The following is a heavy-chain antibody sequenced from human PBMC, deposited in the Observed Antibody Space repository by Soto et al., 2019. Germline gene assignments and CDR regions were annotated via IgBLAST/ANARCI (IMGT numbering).Heavy chain of an antibody. CDR2: IIPIFGTA. CDR1: GGTFSSYA. J-gene: IGHJ6*02. Sequence: QVQLVQSGAEVKKPGSSVKVSCKASGGTFSSYAISWVRQAPGQGLEWMGGIIPIFGTANYAQKFKGRVTITADESTSTAYMELSSLRSEDTAVYYCATGFWSGTPYYYGMDVWGQGTTVTVSS. V-gene: IGHV1-69*01. CDR3: ATGFWSGTPYYYGMDV. D-gene: IGHD3-3*01.